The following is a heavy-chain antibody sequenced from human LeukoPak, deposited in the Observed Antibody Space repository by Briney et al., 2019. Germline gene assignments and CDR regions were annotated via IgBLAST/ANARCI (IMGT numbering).Heavy chain of an antibody. Sequence: GGSLRLSFAASGFTVSSNYMSWVRQAPGKGLEWVSVIYSGGSTYYADSVKGRFTISRDNSKNTLYLQMNSLRAEDTAVYYCARDSFHYDYVWGSDYWGQGTLVTVSS. D-gene: IGHD3-16*01. CDR3: ARDSFHYDYVWGSDY. J-gene: IGHJ4*02. V-gene: IGHV3-53*01. CDR1: GFTVSSNY. CDR2: IYSGGST.